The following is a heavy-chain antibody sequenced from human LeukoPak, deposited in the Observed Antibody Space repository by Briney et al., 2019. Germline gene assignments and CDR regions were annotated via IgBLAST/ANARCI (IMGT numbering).Heavy chain of an antibody. V-gene: IGHV3-48*04. Sequence: GGSLRLSCAASGFTFSSYSMIWVRQAPGKGLEWVSYISSSSSTIYYADSVKGRFTISRDNAKNSLYLQMNSLRAEDTAVYYCARGRPIVVVVAALYGMDVWGQGTTVTVSS. D-gene: IGHD2-15*01. CDR1: GFTFSSYS. J-gene: IGHJ6*02. CDR3: ARGRPIVVVVAALYGMDV. CDR2: ISSSSSTI.